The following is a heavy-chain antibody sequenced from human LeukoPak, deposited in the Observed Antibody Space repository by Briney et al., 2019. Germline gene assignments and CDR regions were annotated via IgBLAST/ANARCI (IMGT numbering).Heavy chain of an antibody. CDR3: ARLRRLRYYYDSSGYYYMDV. V-gene: IGHV4-61*02. CDR2: IFTSGTT. CDR1: GGSISSGSYY. D-gene: IGHD3-22*01. J-gene: IGHJ6*03. Sequence: PSQTLSLTCTVSGGSISSGSYYWSWIRQPAGKGLEWIGRIFTSGTTNYNPSLKSRVTISVDTSKNQFSLKLSSVTAADTAVCYCARLRRLRYYYDSSGYYYMDVWGKGTTVTISS.